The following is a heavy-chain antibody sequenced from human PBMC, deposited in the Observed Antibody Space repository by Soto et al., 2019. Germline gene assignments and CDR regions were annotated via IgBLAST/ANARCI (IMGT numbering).Heavy chain of an antibody. CDR1: GFLLSYYA. V-gene: IGHV3-64D*06. CDR3: VRSTGSLDS. Sequence: PGGSLRLSCSVSGFLLSYYAMHWVRQAPGKGLEYVSAISSNGDNTYYADSVKGRFIISRDISKNTLYLQMSSLRAGDTAVYSCVRSTGSLDSWGQGTLVTVSS. D-gene: IGHD1-26*01. J-gene: IGHJ4*02. CDR2: ISSNGDNT.